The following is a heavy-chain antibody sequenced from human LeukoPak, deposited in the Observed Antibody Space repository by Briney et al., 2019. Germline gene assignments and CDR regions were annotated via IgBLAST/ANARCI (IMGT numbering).Heavy chain of an antibody. CDR1: GSTFSSYA. J-gene: IGHJ6*02. D-gene: IGHD6-6*01. Sequence: GGSLRLSCAASGSTFSSYAMSWVRQAPGKGLEWVSAISGSGGSTYYADSVKGRFTISRDNSKNTLYLQMNSLRAEDTAVYYCAKVRAARLYYYGMDVWGQGTTVTVSS. CDR2: ISGSGGST. CDR3: AKVRAARLYYYGMDV. V-gene: IGHV3-23*01.